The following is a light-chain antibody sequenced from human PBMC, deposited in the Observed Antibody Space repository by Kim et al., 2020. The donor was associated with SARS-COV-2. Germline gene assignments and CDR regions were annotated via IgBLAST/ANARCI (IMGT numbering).Light chain of an antibody. J-gene: IGLJ1*01. CDR3: SSHTTSSTYV. V-gene: IGLV2-14*03. Sequence: IACPGTGSAVGNFTSVSWYQQHPGKAPKNIIYDVSERASGVSNRYSGSQSGNTASLTTSGLRADDEADYYCSSHTTSSTYVFGSGTKVTVL. CDR2: DVS. CDR1: GSAVGNFTS.